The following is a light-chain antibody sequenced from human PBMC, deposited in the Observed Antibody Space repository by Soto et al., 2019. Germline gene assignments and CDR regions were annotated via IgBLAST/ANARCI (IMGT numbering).Light chain of an antibody. J-gene: IGKJ2*01. CDR3: QNCGWTRYT. Sequence: EIVLTQSPGTLSLSPGERDTRSCRASQSVTSNYLAWYQQRPGQAPRLLIVDAFFRVTGIPDRFSGTGSGTDFTLTISRLEPEDFAVYYRQNCGWTRYTFGQGIKVEIE. CDR2: DAF. V-gene: IGKV3-20*01. CDR1: QSVTSNY.